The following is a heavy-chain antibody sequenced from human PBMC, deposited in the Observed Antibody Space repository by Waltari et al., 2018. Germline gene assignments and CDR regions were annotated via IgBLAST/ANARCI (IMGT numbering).Heavy chain of an antibody. J-gene: IGHJ6*03. Sequence: QITLKESGPTLVKPTQTLTLTCTFSGFSLSTSGVGVGWIRQLPGKALEWLALIYWNDDKRYSPSLKSRLTITKDTSKNQVVLTMTNMDPVDTATYYCAHSGSSSGYYYYYYMDVWGKGTTVTVSS. CDR2: IYWNDDK. CDR3: AHSGSSSGYYYYYYMDV. V-gene: IGHV2-5*01. D-gene: IGHD6-13*01. CDR1: GFSLSTSGVG.